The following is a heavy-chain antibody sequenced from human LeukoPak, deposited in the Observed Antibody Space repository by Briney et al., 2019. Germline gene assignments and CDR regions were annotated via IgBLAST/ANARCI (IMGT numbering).Heavy chain of an antibody. Sequence: GSLRLSCAASGFTVGSSYMNWVRQAPGKGLEWIGYISSSGTPTYSPSLKSRVSLSADASKNQLSLKVTSVTAADTALYYCARVASSVSDIWGQGRLVIVSS. J-gene: IGHJ3*02. V-gene: IGHV4-59*02. D-gene: IGHD3-16*01. CDR2: ISSSGTP. CDR1: GFTVGSSY. CDR3: ARVASSVSDI.